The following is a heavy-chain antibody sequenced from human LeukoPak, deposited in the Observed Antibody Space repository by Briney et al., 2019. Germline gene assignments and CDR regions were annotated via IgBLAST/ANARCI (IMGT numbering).Heavy chain of an antibody. CDR3: AREGTDQYYYYYMDV. CDR2: IYYSGST. J-gene: IGHJ6*03. D-gene: IGHD3-10*01. CDR1: GDSISSYF. V-gene: IGHV4-59*01. Sequence: SETLSLTCTDSGDSISSYFLSWIRQPPGKGLEWIGYIYYSGSTNYNPSLKSRVTISVDTTKNHFSLKLSSKTAQHTVVYYCAREGTDQYYYYYMDVWGKGTTVTVSS.